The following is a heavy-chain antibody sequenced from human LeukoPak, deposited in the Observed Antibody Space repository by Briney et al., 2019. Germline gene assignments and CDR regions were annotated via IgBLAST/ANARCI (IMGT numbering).Heavy chain of an antibody. V-gene: IGHV1-18*01. CDR1: GYTFTSYG. CDR2: ISAYNGNT. D-gene: IGHD2-2*01. J-gene: IGHJ4*02. CDR3: ARDLVVTCSSTSCHAFDY. Sequence: ASVTLSCKASGYTFTSYGISWVRHAHGQGLEWMGWISAYNGNTTYAQKLQGRVTMTTDTSTSTAYMEPRSLRSDDTAVYYCARDLVVTCSSTSCHAFDYWGQGTLVTVSS.